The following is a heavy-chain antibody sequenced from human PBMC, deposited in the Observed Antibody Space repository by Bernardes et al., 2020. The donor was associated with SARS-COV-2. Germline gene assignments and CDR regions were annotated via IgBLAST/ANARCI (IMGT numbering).Heavy chain of an antibody. J-gene: IGHJ6*03. V-gene: IGHV4-59*01. CDR2: IYYSGST. D-gene: IGHD3-3*01. CDR1: GGSISSYY. CDR3: ARSRYDFWSGYLRSGYYYYMDV. Sequence: SETLSLTCTVSGGSISSYYWSWIRQPPGKGLEWIGYIYYSGSTNYNPSLKSRVTISVDTSKNQFSLKLSSVTAADTAVYYCARSRYDFWSGYLRSGYYYYMDVWGKGTTVTVSS.